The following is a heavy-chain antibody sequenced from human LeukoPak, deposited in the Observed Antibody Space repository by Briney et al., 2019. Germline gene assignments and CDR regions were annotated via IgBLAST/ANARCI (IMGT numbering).Heavy chain of an antibody. V-gene: IGHV1-2*02. Sequence: ASVKVSCKASGYTFTGYYMNWVRQAPGQGLEWMGWINPKSGGTVYAQKFQGRVTMTRDTSITTAYMELSSLRSDDTAVYYCARESPGSYSSGRDYFDFWGQGTLVTVSS. CDR1: GYTFTGYY. D-gene: IGHD6-19*01. CDR2: INPKSGGT. CDR3: ARESPGSYSSGRDYFDF. J-gene: IGHJ4*02.